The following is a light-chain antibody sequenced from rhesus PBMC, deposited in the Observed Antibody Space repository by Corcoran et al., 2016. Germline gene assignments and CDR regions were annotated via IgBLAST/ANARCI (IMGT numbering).Light chain of an antibody. CDR1: QSLVHSDGNTY. CDR2: KVS. J-gene: IGKJ4*01. Sequence: DIVMTQSPLSLPITPGQPASISCRSSQSLVHSDGNTYLSWYPQKPGQPPRLLIYKVSDRDSGVPDRFSGSGAGTHFTLKISRVEPEAVGVYYCRQGTEVPLTFGGGTKVEIK. V-gene: IGKV2-62*02. CDR3: RQGTEVPLT.